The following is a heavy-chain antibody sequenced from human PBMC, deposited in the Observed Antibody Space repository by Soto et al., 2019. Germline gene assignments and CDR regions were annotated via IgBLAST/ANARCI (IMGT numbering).Heavy chain of an antibody. CDR1: GFTFNSFA. V-gene: IGHV3-23*01. J-gene: IGHJ6*02. Sequence: PGGSLRLSCAASGFTFNSFAMTWVRQAPGKGLEWVSTIGASGDNTFYADSVKGRFTISRDNSGDTLFLQMNRLRAEDTALYYCAKLGYCSGGTCYLDYYNGLDVWGQGTTVTVSS. D-gene: IGHD2-15*01. CDR2: IGASGDNT. CDR3: AKLGYCSGGTCYLDYYNGLDV.